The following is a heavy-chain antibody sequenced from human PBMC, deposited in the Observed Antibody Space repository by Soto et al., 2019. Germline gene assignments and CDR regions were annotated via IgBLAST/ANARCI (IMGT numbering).Heavy chain of an antibody. J-gene: IGHJ4*02. V-gene: IGHV3-23*01. CDR2: ISGSGSIT. Sequence: EVQLLESAGGLVQPGGSLSLSCVASEFTFSNYAMTWVRQAPGKGLEWVSSISGSGSITYYAESVKGRFAISRDNSKNTLFLQMNSLRAEDTGIYYCAKAEKISAVAGYLDNWGQGTLVTVSS. CDR3: AKAEKISAVAGYLDN. D-gene: IGHD6-19*01. CDR1: EFTFSNYA.